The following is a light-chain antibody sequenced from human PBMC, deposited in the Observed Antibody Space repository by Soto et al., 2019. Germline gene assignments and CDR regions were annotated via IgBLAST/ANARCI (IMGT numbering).Light chain of an antibody. CDR2: EVS. CDR1: SSDVGGYNY. V-gene: IGLV2-8*01. Sequence: QSALAQPPSASGSPGQSVTISCTGTSSDVGGYNYVSWYQQHPGKAPKLMIYEVSKRPSGVPDRFSGSKSGNTASLTVSGLQAEDEAYYYCSSYAGSHNLGVFGGGTKPPS. J-gene: IGLJ2*01. CDR3: SSYAGSHNLGV.